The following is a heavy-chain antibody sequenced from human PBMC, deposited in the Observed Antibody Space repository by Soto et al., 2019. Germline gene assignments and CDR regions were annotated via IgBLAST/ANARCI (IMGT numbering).Heavy chain of an antibody. CDR2: ISGSGGST. J-gene: IGHJ5*02. CDR3: AKDLGHSGGSFNWFDP. CDR1: GFTFSSYA. D-gene: IGHD2-15*01. V-gene: IGHV3-23*01. Sequence: EVQLLESGGGLVQPGGSLRLSCAASGFTFSSYAMSWVRQAPGKGLEWVSAISGSGGSTYYADSVKGRFTISRDNSKNTLYLQMNSLRAEDTAVYYCAKDLGHSGGSFNWFDPWGQGTLVTVSS.